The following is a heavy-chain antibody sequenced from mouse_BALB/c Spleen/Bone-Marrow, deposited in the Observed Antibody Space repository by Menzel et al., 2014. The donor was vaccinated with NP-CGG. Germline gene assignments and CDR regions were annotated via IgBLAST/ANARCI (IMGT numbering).Heavy chain of an antibody. V-gene: IGHV4-1*02. J-gene: IGHJ3*01. Sequence: EVQLQESGGGLVQPGRSLKLSCAASGFDFSGFWMGWVRQDPGKGLEWIGEINPDSSTINYTPSLKDRFIISRDNAKNXLYLQMSKVRSEDTALYYCARLGYYGGFAYWGQGTLVTVSA. CDR2: INPDSSTI. D-gene: IGHD2-3*01. CDR1: GFDFSGFW. CDR3: ARLGYYGGFAY.